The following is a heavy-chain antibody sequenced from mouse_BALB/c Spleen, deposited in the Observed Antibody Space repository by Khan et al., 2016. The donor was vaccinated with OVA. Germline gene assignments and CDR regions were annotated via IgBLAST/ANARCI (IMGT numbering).Heavy chain of an antibody. CDR1: GYTFTNYG. CDR2: INTNTGEP. Sequence: QIQLVQSGPELKKPGETVKISCKASGYTFTNYGMNWVKQAPGKGLKWMGWINTNTGEPTYSDDFKGRFAFSLETSASTAYLQINNLKNEDMATYFCARWRAVLLYGGYFDVWGAGTTVTVSS. D-gene: IGHD1-1*01. V-gene: IGHV9-1*02. CDR3: ARWRAVLLYGGYFDV. J-gene: IGHJ1*01.